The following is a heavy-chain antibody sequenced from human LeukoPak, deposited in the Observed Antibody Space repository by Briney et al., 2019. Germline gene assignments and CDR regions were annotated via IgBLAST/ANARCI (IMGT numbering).Heavy chain of an antibody. D-gene: IGHD4-11*01. J-gene: IGHJ4*02. Sequence: GGSLRLSCAASGFTFSDFWMGWVRQAPGKGLEWVANINQGGSESYYVDSVKGRFTISRDNAKKSLFLQMNSLRAEDTAVYYCTKGSSNHYWGQGTLVTVST. CDR1: GFTFSDFW. CDR2: INQGGSES. V-gene: IGHV3-7*01. CDR3: TKGSSNHY.